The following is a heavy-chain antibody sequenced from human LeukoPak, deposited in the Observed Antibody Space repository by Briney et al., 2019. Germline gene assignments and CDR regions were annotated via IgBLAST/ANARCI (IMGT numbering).Heavy chain of an antibody. CDR1: GGILSNYA. V-gene: IGHV1-69*04. CDR3: ARMDQVGAPRAFDI. Sequence: SVKVSGKASGGILSNYATSWVRQAPGQGLEWMGRIIPLVGITNYAQKFQGRITITADKSTSTAYMEMNSLKTEDTAVYYCARMDQVGAPRAFDIWGQGTMVTVSS. D-gene: IGHD1-26*01. CDR2: IIPLVGIT. J-gene: IGHJ3*02.